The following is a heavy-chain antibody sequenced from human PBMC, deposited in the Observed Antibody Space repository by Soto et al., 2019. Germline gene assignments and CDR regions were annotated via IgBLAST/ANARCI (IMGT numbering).Heavy chain of an antibody. CDR3: AVLWLGDGYYGMDV. V-gene: IGHV4-39*01. CDR1: GGSISSSSYY. J-gene: IGHJ6*02. Sequence: QLQLQESGPGLVKPSETLSLTCTVSGGSISSSSYYWGWIRQPPGKGLEWIGSIYYSGSTYYNPSLKSRVTISVDTSKNQFSLKLSSVTAADTAVYYCAVLWLGDGYYGMDVWGQGTTVTVSS. D-gene: IGHD3-10*01. CDR2: IYYSGST.